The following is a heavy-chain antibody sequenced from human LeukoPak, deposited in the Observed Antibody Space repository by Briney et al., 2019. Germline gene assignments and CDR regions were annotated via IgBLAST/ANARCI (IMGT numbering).Heavy chain of an antibody. J-gene: IGHJ5*02. Sequence: ASQTLSLTCTVSGGSISSGSYYWSWIRQPAGKGLEWIGRIYTSGSTNYNPSLKSRVTISVDTSKNQFSLKLSSVTAADTAVYYCARERPTIFGVVSEPLNWFDPWGQGTLVTVSS. CDR1: GGSISSGSYY. CDR3: ARERPTIFGVVSEPLNWFDP. D-gene: IGHD3-3*01. CDR2: IYTSGST. V-gene: IGHV4-61*02.